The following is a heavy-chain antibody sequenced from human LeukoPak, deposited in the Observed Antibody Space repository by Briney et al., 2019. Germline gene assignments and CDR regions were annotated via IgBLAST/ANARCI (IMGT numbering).Heavy chain of an antibody. J-gene: IGHJ4*02. D-gene: IGHD1-26*01. CDR2: INHSGST. V-gene: IGHV4-34*01. CDR1: GGSISGQY. CDR3: ARGAGRGSYGY. Sequence: SETLSLTCTVSGGSISGQYWSLIRQPPGKGLEWIGEINHSGSTNYNPSLKSRVTISVDTSKNQFSLKLSSVTAADTAVYYCARGAGRGSYGYWGQGTLVTVSS.